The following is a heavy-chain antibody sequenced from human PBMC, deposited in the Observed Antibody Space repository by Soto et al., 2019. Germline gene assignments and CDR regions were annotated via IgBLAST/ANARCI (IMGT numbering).Heavy chain of an antibody. V-gene: IGHV1-69*01. CDR3: AASRGFYEAMDA. J-gene: IGHJ6*02. CDR2: VMPTFGAG. Sequence: QVQLVQSGAEVKKPGSSVKVSCTASGGAFRNYAVSWVRQAPGQGLEWMGAVMPTFGAGAYAQKFQGRLTIFADESTNTAYLNVSSLTFGDAAIYYCAASRGFYEAMDAWGQGTTLTVSS. CDR1: GGAFRNYA. D-gene: IGHD3-22*01.